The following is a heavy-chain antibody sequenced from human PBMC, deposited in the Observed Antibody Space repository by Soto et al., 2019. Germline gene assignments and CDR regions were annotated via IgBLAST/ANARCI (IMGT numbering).Heavy chain of an antibody. V-gene: IGHV3-23*01. CDR2: ISGSGGST. Sequence: EVQLLESGGGLVQPGGSLRLSSAAFGFAFSSYAMSWVRKAPGKGLEWVSAISGSGGSTYYADSVKGRFTISRDNSKNTLYLQMNSLRAEDTAVYYCAKLLRLGELSFFEYWGQGTLVTVSS. CDR1: GFAFSSYA. J-gene: IGHJ4*02. CDR3: AKLLRLGELSFFEY. D-gene: IGHD3-16*02.